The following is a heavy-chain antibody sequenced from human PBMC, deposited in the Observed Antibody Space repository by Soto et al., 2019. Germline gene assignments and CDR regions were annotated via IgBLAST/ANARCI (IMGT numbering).Heavy chain of an antibody. CDR2: INHSGST. CDR1: GGSFSGYY. CDR3: ARVKAAAGTELDY. D-gene: IGHD6-13*01. J-gene: IGHJ4*02. Sequence: QVQLQQWGAGLLKPSETLSLTCAVYGGSFSGYYWSWIRQPPGKGLEWIGEINHSGSTNYNPSLKSRVTISVDTSKNQFSLKLSSVTAADTAVYYCARVKAAAGTELDYWGQGTLVTVSS. V-gene: IGHV4-34*01.